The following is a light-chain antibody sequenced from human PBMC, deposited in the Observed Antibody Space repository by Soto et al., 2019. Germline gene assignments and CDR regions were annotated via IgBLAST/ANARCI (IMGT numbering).Light chain of an antibody. CDR1: SSDVGSYNL. CDR3: CSYAGSSTFI. J-gene: IGLJ2*01. CDR2: EGS. Sequence: QSALTQPASVSGSPGQSIAISCTGTSSDVGSYNLVSWYQQHPGKAPKLMIYEGSKRPSGVSNRFSGSKSDNTASLTISGLQAEDEAAYYCCSYAGSSTFIFGGGTQLTVL. V-gene: IGLV2-23*01.